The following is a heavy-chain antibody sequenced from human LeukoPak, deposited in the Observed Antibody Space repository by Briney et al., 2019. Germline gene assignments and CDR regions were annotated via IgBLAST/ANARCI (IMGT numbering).Heavy chain of an antibody. CDR1: GFTFSSYD. J-gene: IGHJ1*01. CDR3: AKMEVVTADDKYFQY. Sequence: SGGSLRLSCAASGFTFSSYDMSWVRQAPGKGLEWVSVIGSSGGSTYYADSVKGRFTISRDNSNNTLYLQMNSLRAEDTAVYYCAKMEVVTADDKYFQYWGQGTLVTVSS. V-gene: IGHV3-23*01. D-gene: IGHD2-21*02. CDR2: IGSSGGST.